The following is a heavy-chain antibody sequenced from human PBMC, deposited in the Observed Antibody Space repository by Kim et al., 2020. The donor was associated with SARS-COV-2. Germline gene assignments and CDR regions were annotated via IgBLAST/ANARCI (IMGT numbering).Heavy chain of an antibody. CDR2: INPSGGST. J-gene: IGHJ3*02. CDR3: ARDLGLRYFDWLLDGRGAFDI. V-gene: IGHV1-46*01. CDR1: GYTFTSYY. Sequence: ASVKVSCKAYGYTFTSYYMHWVRQAPGQGLEWMGIINPSGGSTSYAQKFQGRVTMTRDTSTSTVYMELSSLRSEDTAVYYCARDLGLRYFDWLLDGRGAFDIWGQGTMVTVSS. D-gene: IGHD3-9*01.